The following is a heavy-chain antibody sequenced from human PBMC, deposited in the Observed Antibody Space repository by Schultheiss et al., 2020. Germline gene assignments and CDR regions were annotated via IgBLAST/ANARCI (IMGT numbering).Heavy chain of an antibody. CDR2: INPSGGST. CDR3: ASFYDSSGYYYYYYMDV. CDR1: QYIFNSYY. J-gene: IGHJ6*03. V-gene: IGHV1-46*02. Sequence: ASVKVSCKTSQYIFNSYYMHWVRQAPGQGLEWMGLINPSGGSTSYAQKFQGRVTMTGDTSTRTVYMDLSSLRSEDTAVYYCASFYDSSGYYYYYYMDVWGKGTTVTVSS. D-gene: IGHD3-22*01.